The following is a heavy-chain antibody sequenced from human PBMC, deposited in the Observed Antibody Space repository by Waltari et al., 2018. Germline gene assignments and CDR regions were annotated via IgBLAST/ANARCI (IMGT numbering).Heavy chain of an antibody. Sequence: QVQLRESGPGLVQPSGTLSLTCDISSPPIRSTRWWSWVRQLPGKGLEWIGQVHHSGKTISRPSLERRVTISGDTSKNQFYLKLYAVTAADTALYYCASDRGVGLYLDSWGQGILVTVSS. CDR2: VHHSGKT. J-gene: IGHJ4*02. D-gene: IGHD2-8*02. V-gene: IGHV4-4*02. CDR1: SPPIRSTRW. CDR3: ASDRGVGLYLDS.